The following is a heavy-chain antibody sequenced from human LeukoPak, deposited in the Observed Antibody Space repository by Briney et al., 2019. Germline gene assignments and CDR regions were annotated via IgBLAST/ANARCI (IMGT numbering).Heavy chain of an antibody. CDR2: ISAYNGNT. D-gene: IGHD5-18*01. CDR3: ARAREYSYGASYYYYGMDV. J-gene: IGHJ6*02. CDR1: GYTFTSYG. Sequence: ASVKVSCKASGYTFTSYGISWVRQAPGQGLEWMGWISAYNGNTNYAQKLQGRVTMTTDTSTSTAYMELRSLRSDDTAVYYCARAREYSYGASYYYYGMDVWGQGTTVTVSS. V-gene: IGHV1-18*01.